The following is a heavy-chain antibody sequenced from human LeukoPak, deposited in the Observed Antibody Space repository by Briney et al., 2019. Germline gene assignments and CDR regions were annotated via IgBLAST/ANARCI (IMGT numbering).Heavy chain of an antibody. J-gene: IGHJ4*02. CDR2: IYYSGST. Sequence: SETLSLTCTVSGGSISSGGYYWSWIRQHPGKGLEWIGYIYYSGSTYYNPSLKSRVTISVDTSKNQFSLKLSSVTAADTAVYYCARGTMERGYSYGFPPRDWGQGTLVTVSS. D-gene: IGHD5-18*01. V-gene: IGHV4-31*03. CDR1: GGSISSGGYY. CDR3: ARGTMERGYSYGFPPRD.